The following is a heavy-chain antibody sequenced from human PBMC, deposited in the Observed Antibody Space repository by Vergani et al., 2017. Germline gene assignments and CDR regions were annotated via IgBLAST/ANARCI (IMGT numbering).Heavy chain of an antibody. CDR3: ARELGYCTNGVCYGHDAFDI. CDR1: GFTVSSNY. Sequence: EVQLVESGGGLVQPGGSLRLSCAASGFTVSSNYMSWVRQAPGKGLEWVSVIYSGGSTYYADSVKGRFTISRDNSKNTLYLQMSSLRAEDTAVYYCARELGYCTNGVCYGHDAFDIWGQGTMVTVSS. J-gene: IGHJ3*02. CDR2: IYSGGST. D-gene: IGHD2-8*01. V-gene: IGHV3-66*02.